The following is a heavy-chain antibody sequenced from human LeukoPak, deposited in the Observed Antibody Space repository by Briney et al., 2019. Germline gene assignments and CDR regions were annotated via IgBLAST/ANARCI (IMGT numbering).Heavy chain of an antibody. V-gene: IGHV4-39*07. CDR2: IYYSGST. CDR1: GGSISSSSYY. D-gene: IGHD2-15*01. Sequence: SETLSFTCTVSGGSISSSSYYWGWIRQPPGKGLEWIGSIYYSGSTYYNPSLKSRVTISVDTSKNQFSLKLSSVTAADTAVYYCAAEVLGYCSGGSCGHNWFDPWGQGTLVTVSS. J-gene: IGHJ5*02. CDR3: AAEVLGYCSGGSCGHNWFDP.